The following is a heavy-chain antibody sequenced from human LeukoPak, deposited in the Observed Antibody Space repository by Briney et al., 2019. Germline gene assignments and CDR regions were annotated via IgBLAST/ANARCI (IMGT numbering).Heavy chain of an antibody. CDR3: AKGWMFGDLLNC. Sequence: GGSLRLSCAASGFTFSSYAMSCVRQAPGEGLEWVSSISGSGGSTYYADSVRGRFTISRDSSKNTLFLQMNSLRAEDSAVYYCAKGWMFGDLLNCWGQGTLVTVSS. CDR2: ISGSGGST. CDR1: GFTFSSYA. V-gene: IGHV3-23*01. J-gene: IGHJ4*02. D-gene: IGHD3-10*02.